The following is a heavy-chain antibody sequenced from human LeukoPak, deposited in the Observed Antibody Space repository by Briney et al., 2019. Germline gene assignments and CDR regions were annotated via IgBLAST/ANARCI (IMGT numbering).Heavy chain of an antibody. D-gene: IGHD3-3*01. CDR3: ARDYGISGDFWSGYPLHFDY. V-gene: IGHV1-2*02. CDR2: INPNSGGT. J-gene: IGHJ4*02. Sequence: GASVKVSCKASGYTFTGYYMHWVRQAPGQGLEWMGWINPNSGGTNYAQKFQGRVTMTRDTSISTAYMELSRLRSDDTAVYYCARDYGISGDFWSGYPLHFDYWGQGTLVTVSS. CDR1: GYTFTGYY.